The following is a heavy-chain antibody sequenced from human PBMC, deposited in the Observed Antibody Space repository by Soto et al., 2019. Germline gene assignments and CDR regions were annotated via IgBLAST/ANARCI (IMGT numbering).Heavy chain of an antibody. CDR1: GFTFSSYE. CDR3: ERDYYHYYGLDV. CDR2: IRGGGSPI. Sequence: EVQLVESGGGLVQPGGSLRLSCAASGFTFSSYEMNWVRQAPGKGLEWISYIRGGGSPIYYADSVKGRFTISRDNAKNSLYLQMNSLRVEDTAVYYCERDYYHYYGLDVWGQGTTVTVSS. J-gene: IGHJ6*02. V-gene: IGHV3-48*03.